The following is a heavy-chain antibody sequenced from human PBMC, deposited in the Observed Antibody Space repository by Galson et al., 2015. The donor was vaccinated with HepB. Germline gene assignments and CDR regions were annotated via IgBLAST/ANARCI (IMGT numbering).Heavy chain of an antibody. CDR3: AKDQTTVVTYYFDY. CDR2: ISGSGGST. V-gene: IGHV3-23*01. CDR1: GFTFSTYA. J-gene: IGHJ4*02. D-gene: IGHD4-23*01. Sequence: SLRLSCAASGFTFSTYAMSWVRQAPGEGPEWVSAISGSGGSTYYADSVKGRFTISRDNSKNTLYLQMNSLRAEDTAVYYCAKDQTTVVTYYFDYWGQGTLVTVSS.